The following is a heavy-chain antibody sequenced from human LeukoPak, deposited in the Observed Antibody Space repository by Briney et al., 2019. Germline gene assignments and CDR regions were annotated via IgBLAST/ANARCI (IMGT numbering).Heavy chain of an antibody. Sequence: QAGGSLRLSCAASGITVSTNYMNWVRQAPGKGLEWVSVIYSTDKTNYADSVQGRFTISRDPSKNTVYLQMNSLRGEDTAVYYCAKGPMVRGVIPYYFDYWGQGTLVTVSS. V-gene: IGHV3-53*01. CDR3: AKGPMVRGVIPYYFDY. CDR1: GITVSTNY. J-gene: IGHJ4*02. D-gene: IGHD3-10*01. CDR2: IYSTDKT.